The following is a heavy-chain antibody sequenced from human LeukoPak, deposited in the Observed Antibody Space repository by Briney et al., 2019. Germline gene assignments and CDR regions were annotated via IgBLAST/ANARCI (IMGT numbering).Heavy chain of an antibody. Sequence: SQTLSLTCTVSGGSISSSYYWGWIRQPPGKGLEWIGRIYYSGSTYHNPSLKSRVTISVDTSKNQFSLKLSSVTAADTAVYYCARHVPHYYDKGGFDYWGQGTLVTVSS. CDR2: IYYSGST. J-gene: IGHJ4*02. D-gene: IGHD3-22*01. CDR1: GGSISSSYY. V-gene: IGHV4-39*01. CDR3: ARHVPHYYDKGGFDY.